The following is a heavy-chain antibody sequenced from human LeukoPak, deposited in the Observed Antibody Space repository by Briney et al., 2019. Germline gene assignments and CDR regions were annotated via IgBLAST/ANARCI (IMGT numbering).Heavy chain of an antibody. CDR3: ARDKGWFGELLGYFDY. CDR2: IKQDGSEK. J-gene: IGHJ4*02. Sequence: PGGSLRLSCAASGFTFSSYWMSGVRQAPGKGLEWVANIKQDGSEKYYVDSVKGRFTISRDNAKNSLYLQMNSLRAEDTAVYYCARDKGWFGELLGYFDYWGQGTLVTVSS. CDR1: GFTFSSYW. D-gene: IGHD3-10*01. V-gene: IGHV3-7*01.